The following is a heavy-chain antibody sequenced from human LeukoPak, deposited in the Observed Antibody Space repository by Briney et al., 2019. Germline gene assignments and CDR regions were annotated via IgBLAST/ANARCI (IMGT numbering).Heavy chain of an antibody. Sequence: PSETLSLTCAVSGYSISSGYYWGWIRQPPGKGLEWIGSIYHSGSTYCNPSLKSRVTISVDTSKNQFSLKLSSVTAADTAVYYCASPAVAGTRDDAFDIWGQGTMVTVSS. V-gene: IGHV4-38-2*01. CDR3: ASPAVAGTRDDAFDI. J-gene: IGHJ3*02. CDR1: GYSISSGYY. D-gene: IGHD6-19*01. CDR2: IYHSGST.